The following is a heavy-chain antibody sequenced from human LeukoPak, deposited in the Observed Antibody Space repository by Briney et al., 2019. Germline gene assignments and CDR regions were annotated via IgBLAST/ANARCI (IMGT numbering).Heavy chain of an antibody. CDR1: GFTFSSYW. Sequence: GGSLRLSCAASGFTFSSYWMHWVRQAPGKGLVWVSRINTDGSSTSYADSVKGRFTISRDNAKNTLYLQMNSLRAEDTAVYYCARARDFDWLPLDYWGQGTLVTVSS. J-gene: IGHJ4*02. D-gene: IGHD3-9*01. CDR2: INTDGSST. V-gene: IGHV3-74*01. CDR3: ARARDFDWLPLDY.